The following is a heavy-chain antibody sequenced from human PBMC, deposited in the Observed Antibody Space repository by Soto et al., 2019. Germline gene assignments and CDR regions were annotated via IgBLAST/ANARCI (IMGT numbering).Heavy chain of an antibody. J-gene: IGHJ4*02. D-gene: IGHD1-26*01. CDR1: GYTFTSYG. V-gene: IGHV1-18*04. Sequence: QVQLVQSGPELKKPGASVKVSCKASGYTFTSYGISWVRQAPGQGLEWMGRINANNGDTDYRQKFQGRITMTADASTDTVYMDLRNLTTXDTGVYYCSRFGAYGSHWGQGTQITVSS. CDR2: INANNGDT. CDR3: SRFGAYGSH.